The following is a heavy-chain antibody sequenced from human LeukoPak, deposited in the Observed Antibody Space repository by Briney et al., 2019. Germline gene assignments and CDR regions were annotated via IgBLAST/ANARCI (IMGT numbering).Heavy chain of an antibody. CDR1: GYTLTELS. J-gene: IGHJ6*03. D-gene: IGHD6-19*01. CDR3: ARDGYSSGWYPFNPDKYYYYYYMDV. V-gene: IGHV1-24*01. Sequence: GASVKVSCKVSGYTLTELSMHWVRQAPGKGLEWMGGFDPEDGETIYAQKFQGRVTMTRDTSISTAYMELSRLRSDDTAVYYCARDGYSSGWYPFNPDKYYYYYYMDVWGKGTTVTVSS. CDR2: FDPEDGET.